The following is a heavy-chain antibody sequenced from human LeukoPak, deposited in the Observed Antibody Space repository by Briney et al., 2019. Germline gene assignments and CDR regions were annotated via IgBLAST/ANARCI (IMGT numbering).Heavy chain of an antibody. CDR3: ARSKREYGSGVPGGFDP. Sequence: SQTLSLTCTVSGGSISSGSYYWSWIRQPAGKGLEWIGRIYTSGSTNYNPSLKSRVTISVDTSKNQFSLKLSSVTAADTAVYYCARSKREYGSGVPGGFDPWGQGTLVTVSS. V-gene: IGHV4-61*02. D-gene: IGHD3-10*01. J-gene: IGHJ5*02. CDR1: GGSISSGSYY. CDR2: IYTSGST.